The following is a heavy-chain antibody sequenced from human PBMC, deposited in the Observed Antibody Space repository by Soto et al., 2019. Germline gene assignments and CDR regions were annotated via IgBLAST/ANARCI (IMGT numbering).Heavy chain of an antibody. V-gene: IGHV1-8*02. CDR1: GYTFTNND. Sequence: ASVKVSCKASGYTFTNNDVSWVRESTGQGLEWMGWMNPGSGDTGYAQKFQGRVTMTRDISIATAYMELNSLTSEDTAIYYCARMESFGSLNWFDPWGQGTLVTVSS. CDR2: MNPGSGDT. CDR3: ARMESFGSLNWFDP. D-gene: IGHD5-18*01. J-gene: IGHJ5*02.